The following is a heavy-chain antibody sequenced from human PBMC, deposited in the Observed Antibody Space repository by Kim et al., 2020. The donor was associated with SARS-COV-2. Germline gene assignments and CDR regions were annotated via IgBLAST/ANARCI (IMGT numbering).Heavy chain of an antibody. CDR2: IRSKANSYAT. CDR1: GFTFSGSA. V-gene: IGHV3-73*01. J-gene: IGHJ6*02. D-gene: IGHD1-26*01. Sequence: GGSLRLSCAASGFTFSGSAMHWVRQASGKGLEWVGRIRSKANSYATAYAASVKGRFTISRDDSKNTAYLQMNSLKTEDTAVYYCTTFSGSYSGYYYGMDVWGQGTTVTVSS. CDR3: TTFSGSYSGYYYGMDV.